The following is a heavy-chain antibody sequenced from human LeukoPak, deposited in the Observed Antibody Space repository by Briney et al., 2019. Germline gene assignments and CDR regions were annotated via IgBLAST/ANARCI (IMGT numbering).Heavy chain of an antibody. CDR3: ARQITMVLFDP. Sequence: GGSLRLSCAASGFTFSSYSMNWVRQAPGKGLEWVSSISSSSSYIYYADSVKGRFTISRDNAKNSLYLQMNSLRAEDTALYHCARQITMVLFDPWGQGTLVTVSS. V-gene: IGHV3-21*04. CDR2: ISSSSSYI. J-gene: IGHJ5*02. CDR1: GFTFSSYS. D-gene: IGHD3-10*01.